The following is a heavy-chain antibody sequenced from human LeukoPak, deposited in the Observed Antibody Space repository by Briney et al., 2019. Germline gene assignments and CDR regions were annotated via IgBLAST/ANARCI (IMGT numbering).Heavy chain of an antibody. J-gene: IGHJ3*02. CDR1: GFTFSSYW. D-gene: IGHD1-26*01. CDR2: IKQDGSEK. CDR3: ARYPYYDAFDI. Sequence: PGGSLRPSCAASGFTFSSYWVSWVRQAPGKGLEWVANIKQDGSEKYYVDSVKGRFTISRDNAKNSLYLQMNSLRAEDTAVYYCARYPYYDAFDIWGQGTMVTVSS. V-gene: IGHV3-7*01.